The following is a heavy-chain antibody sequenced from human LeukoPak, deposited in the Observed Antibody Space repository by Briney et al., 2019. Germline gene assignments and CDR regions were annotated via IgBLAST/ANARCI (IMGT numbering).Heavy chain of an antibody. V-gene: IGHV4-59*05. D-gene: IGHD3-10*02. CDR2: IYYSGST. Sequence: GSLRLSCAASGFTFSNYYMNWVRQPPGKGLEWIRSIYYSGSTYYNPSLKSRVTISVDTSKNQFSLKLSSVTAADTAVYYCARITSSGSLTGTTGSYYFDYWGQGTLVTVYS. CDR1: GFTFSNYY. CDR3: ARITSSGSLTGTTGSYYFDY. J-gene: IGHJ4*02.